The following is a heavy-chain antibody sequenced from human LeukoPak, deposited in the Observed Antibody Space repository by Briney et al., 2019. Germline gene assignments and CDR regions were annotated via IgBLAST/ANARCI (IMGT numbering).Heavy chain of an antibody. CDR2: IYYTGNT. J-gene: IGHJ6*03. Sequence: KPSETLSLTCTVSGGSFSSYYWSWIRQPPGKGLEWIGYIYYTGNTKYSPSLKSRVTISLDTSKNQSSLTLNSVTAADTAVYFCARAGSGNRGNMDVWGKGTTVTVS. D-gene: IGHD3-3*01. CDR1: GGSFSSYY. CDR3: ARAGSGNRGNMDV. V-gene: IGHV4-59*01.